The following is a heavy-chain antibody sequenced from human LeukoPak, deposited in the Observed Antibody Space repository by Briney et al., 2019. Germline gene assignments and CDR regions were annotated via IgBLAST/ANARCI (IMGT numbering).Heavy chain of an antibody. CDR3: AREVVAAATAFDP. V-gene: IGHV4-61*02. J-gene: IGHJ5*02. CDR1: GGSISSGSYY. Sequence: PSETLSLTCTVSGGSISSGSYYWSWIQQPAGKGLEWIGRIYTSGSTNYNPSLKSRVTISVDTSKNQFSLKLSSVTAADTAVHYCAREVVAAATAFDPWGQGTLVTVSS. CDR2: IYTSGST. D-gene: IGHD2-15*01.